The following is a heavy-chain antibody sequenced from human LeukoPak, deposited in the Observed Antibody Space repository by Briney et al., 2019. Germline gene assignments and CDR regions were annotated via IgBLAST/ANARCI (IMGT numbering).Heavy chain of an antibody. CDR3: ARGSMVRGVTPLDY. V-gene: IGHV3-30-3*01. J-gene: IGHJ4*02. CDR2: ISYDGSNK. CDR1: GFTVSNNY. D-gene: IGHD3-10*01. Sequence: GGSLRLSCAASGFTVSNNYMTWVRQAPGKGLEWVAVISYDGSNKYYADSAKGRFTISRDNSKNTLYLQMNSLRAEDTAVYYCARGSMVRGVTPLDYWGQGTLVTVSS.